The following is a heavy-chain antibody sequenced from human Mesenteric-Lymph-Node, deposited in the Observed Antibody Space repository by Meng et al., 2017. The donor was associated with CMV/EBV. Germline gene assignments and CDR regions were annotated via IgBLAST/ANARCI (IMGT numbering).Heavy chain of an antibody. CDR2: VYSSGSA. CDR1: GSVSSGTYY. Sequence: GSVSSGTYYWSWIRQPPGKGLVWIGYVYSSGSANYNPSLKSRVTISVDTSNNQFSLKLTSVTAADTAVYYCARDVFRKYLPTPLEEIWGHGTLVTVSS. D-gene: IGHD4-23*01. CDR3: ARDVFRKYLPTPLEEI. J-gene: IGHJ4*01. V-gene: IGHV4-61*01.